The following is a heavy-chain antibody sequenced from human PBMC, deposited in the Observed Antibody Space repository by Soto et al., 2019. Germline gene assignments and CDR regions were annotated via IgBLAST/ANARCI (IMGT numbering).Heavy chain of an antibody. J-gene: IGHJ4*02. Sequence: PSETLSLTCTVFGGSISSGGYYWSWIRQHPGKGLEWIGYIYYSGSTYYNPSLKSRVTISVDTSKNQFSLKLSSVTAADTAVYYCARSSDYYDSSGYFVFDYWGQGTLVTVSS. V-gene: IGHV4-31*03. D-gene: IGHD3-22*01. CDR2: IYYSGST. CDR3: ARSSDYYDSSGYFVFDY. CDR1: GGSISSGGYY.